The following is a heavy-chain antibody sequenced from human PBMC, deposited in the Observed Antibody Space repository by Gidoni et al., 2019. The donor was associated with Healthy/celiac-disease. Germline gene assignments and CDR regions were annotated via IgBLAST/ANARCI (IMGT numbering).Heavy chain of an antibody. CDR2: ISAYNGTT. Sequence: QVQLVQSGAEVKKPGASVKVSCKASGYTFTSYGISWVRQAPGQGLECMGWISAYNGTTNDAQKLQGRVNMTTDTSTSTAYMELRSLRSDDTAVYYCARDPATSVYYYYYMDVWGKGTTVTVSS. CDR1: GYTFTSYG. CDR3: ARDPATSVYYYYYMDV. D-gene: IGHD5-12*01. V-gene: IGHV1-18*01. J-gene: IGHJ6*03.